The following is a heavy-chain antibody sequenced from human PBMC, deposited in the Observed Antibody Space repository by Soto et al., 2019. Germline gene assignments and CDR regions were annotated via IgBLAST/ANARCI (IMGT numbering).Heavy chain of an antibody. J-gene: IGHJ4*02. CDR1: GGSFSCSY. CDR3: ARNHHDYVWGSYRPLGFDY. V-gene: IGHV4-34*01. Sequence: NPSETLSLTCAVYGGSFSCSYWIWIRQPPGKGLEWIGEINHSGSTNYNPSLKSRVTISVDTSKNQFSLKLSSVTAADTAVYCCARNHHDYVWGSYRPLGFDYWGQGTLVTVSS. D-gene: IGHD3-16*02. CDR2: INHSGST.